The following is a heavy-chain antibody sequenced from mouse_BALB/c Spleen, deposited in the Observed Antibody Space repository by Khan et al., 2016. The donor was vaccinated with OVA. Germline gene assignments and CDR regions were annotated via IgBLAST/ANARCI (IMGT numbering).Heavy chain of an antibody. D-gene: IGHD1-1*01. V-gene: IGHV5-6-5*01. CDR3: ARDYYYGTGYFDV. J-gene: IGHJ1*01. Sequence: VQLKEYGGGLVKPGGSLKLSCAASGFTFSSYAMSWVRQTPEKRLEWVASISSGGSTYYPDSVKGRFTISRDNARNILYLQMSSLRSEDTAMYYCARDYYYGTGYFDVWGAGTTVTVSS. CDR1: GFTFSSYA. CDR2: ISSGGST.